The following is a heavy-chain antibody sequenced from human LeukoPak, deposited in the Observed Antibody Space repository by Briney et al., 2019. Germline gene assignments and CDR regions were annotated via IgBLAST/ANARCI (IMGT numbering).Heavy chain of an antibody. J-gene: IGHJ4*02. V-gene: IGHV3-30*03. CDR2: ISYDGSNK. D-gene: IGHD6-13*01. CDR1: GFTFSSYG. Sequence: PGGSLRLSCAASGFTFSSYGMHWVRQAPGKGLEWVAVISYDGSNKYYADSVKGRLTISRDNTKNTLYLQMHSLRAEDTAVYYCARGETVSSWSTFDYWGQGTLVTVSS. CDR3: ARGETVSSWSTFDY.